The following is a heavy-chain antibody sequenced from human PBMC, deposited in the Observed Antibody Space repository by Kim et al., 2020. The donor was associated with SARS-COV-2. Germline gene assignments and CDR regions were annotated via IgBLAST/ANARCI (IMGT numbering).Heavy chain of an antibody. D-gene: IGHD6-19*01. CDR1: GFTFSSYA. CDR3: AKGDSSGWSRVNFIDY. CDR2: ISGSGGST. V-gene: IGHV3-23*01. Sequence: GGSLRLSCAASGFTFSSYAMSWVRQAPGKGLEWVSAISGSGGSTYYADSVKGRFTISRDNSKNTLYLQMNSLRAEDTAVYYCAKGDSSGWSRVNFIDYWGQGTLVTVSS. J-gene: IGHJ4*02.